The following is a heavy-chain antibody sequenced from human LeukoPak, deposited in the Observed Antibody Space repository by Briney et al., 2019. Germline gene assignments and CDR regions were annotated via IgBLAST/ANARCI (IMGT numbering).Heavy chain of an antibody. CDR2: IYNDGRT. D-gene: IGHD2/OR15-2a*01. J-gene: IGHJ4*02. CDR1: GVTVSSSY. V-gene: IGHV3-53*04. CDR3: ARVPLHPTISSFDY. Sequence: GGSLRLSCAASGVTVSSSYMTWVRQAREKGLEWVSLIYNDGRTFYADSLKGRFTVSRHDSKNTLYLQMNSLRPEDTAVYYCARVPLHPTISSFDYWGQGTLVTVSS.